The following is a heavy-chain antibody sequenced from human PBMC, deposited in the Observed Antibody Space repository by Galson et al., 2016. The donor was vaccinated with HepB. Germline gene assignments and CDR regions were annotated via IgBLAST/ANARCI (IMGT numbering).Heavy chain of an antibody. J-gene: IGHJ4*02. D-gene: IGHD5-24*01. Sequence: SVKVSCKASGYSFTNYYLHWVRQAPGQGLEWMGILNPSDGRTTYAQRFQGRLTMTRDTSTTTLYMDLSSLRSDDTAVYYCARGERWLQHYTIDYWGQGTLISVSS. V-gene: IGHV1-46*01. CDR3: ARGERWLQHYTIDY. CDR2: LNPSDGRT. CDR1: GYSFTNYY.